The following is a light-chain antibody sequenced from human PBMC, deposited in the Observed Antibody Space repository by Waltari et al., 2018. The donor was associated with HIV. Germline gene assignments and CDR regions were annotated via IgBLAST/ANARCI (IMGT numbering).Light chain of an antibody. V-gene: IGLV2-14*01. J-gene: IGLJ2*01. CDR1: SSDVGGYNY. CDR2: EVS. CDR3: SSYTIRNPYVI. Sequence: QSALTQPASVSGSPGQSITISCTGASSDVGGYNYVSWYQQYPGKAPKLMIYEVSIRSSGVSNRFSGSKSGNTASLTISGLQAEDEADYYCSSYTIRNPYVIFGGGTKVTVL.